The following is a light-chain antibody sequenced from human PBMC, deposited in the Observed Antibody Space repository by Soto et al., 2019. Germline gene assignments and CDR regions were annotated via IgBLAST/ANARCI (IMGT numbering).Light chain of an antibody. CDR2: GAT. V-gene: IGKV3-20*01. CDR1: QSVRRNY. Sequence: EIGWTQSPGTLSLSPGERATLSCRASQSVRRNYLAWYRQKPGQAPRLLIYGATSSATGITDRFSGSGSGTDFTLTISRLEPEDFAVYYCQQYDSTPLYTFGQGTKLEIK. J-gene: IGKJ2*01. CDR3: QQYDSTPLYT.